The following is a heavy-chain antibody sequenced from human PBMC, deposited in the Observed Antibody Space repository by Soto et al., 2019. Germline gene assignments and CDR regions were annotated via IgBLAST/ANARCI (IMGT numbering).Heavy chain of an antibody. D-gene: IGHD1-26*01. CDR2: ISWNGGSI. CDR1: GFTFADYA. V-gene: IGHV3-9*01. CDR3: ANEHTWGGGTYPPFDC. J-gene: IGHJ4*02. Sequence: QLVESGGGLVQPGRSLRLSCAASGFTFADYAMYWVRQAPGKGLEWVSGISWNGGSIGYEDSVKGRFTISRDNGKNSLNLQMDSLRPEDTALYYCANEHTWGGGTYPPFDCWGQGTLVTVSS.